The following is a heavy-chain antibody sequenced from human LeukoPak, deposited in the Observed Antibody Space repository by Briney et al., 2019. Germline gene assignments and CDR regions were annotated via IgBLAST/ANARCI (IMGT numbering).Heavy chain of an antibody. D-gene: IGHD5-12*01. CDR1: GFTFDDYA. CDR2: ISWNSGSI. J-gene: IGHJ5*02. Sequence: GGSLRLSCAASGFTFDDYARHWVRQAPGKGLEWVSGISWNSGSIGYADSVKGRFTISRDNAKNSLYLQMNSLRAEDTALYYCAKEGLPMSGFVPWGQGTLVTVSS. CDR3: AKEGLPMSGFVP. V-gene: IGHV3-9*01.